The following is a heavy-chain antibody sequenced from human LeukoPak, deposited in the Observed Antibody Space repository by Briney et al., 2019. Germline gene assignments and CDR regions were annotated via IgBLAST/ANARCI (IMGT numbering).Heavy chain of an antibody. D-gene: IGHD6-25*01. J-gene: IGHJ4*02. CDR3: AIAAGWELGY. CDR2: IKEDASEE. Sequence: PGGSLRLSCAVSGFTSSRHWMSWVRQTPEKGLEWVANIKEDASEENYVDSVKGRFTISRDNAKNSLYLQMNSLSAEDTAVYYCAIAAGWELGYRGQGTLVTVSS. CDR1: GFTSSRHW. V-gene: IGHV3-7*01.